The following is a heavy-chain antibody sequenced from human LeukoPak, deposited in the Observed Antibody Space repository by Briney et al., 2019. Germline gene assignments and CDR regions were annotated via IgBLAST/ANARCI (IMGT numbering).Heavy chain of an antibody. Sequence: ASVKVSCKASGYTFTSYGISWVRQAPGQGLEWMGWISAYNGNTNYAQKLQGRVTMTTDTSTSTAYMELRSLRSDDTAVYYCARFITIFGVVDPNWFDPWGQGTLVTVSS. CDR2: ISAYNGNT. CDR3: ARFITIFGVVDPNWFDP. CDR1: GYTFTSYG. J-gene: IGHJ5*02. V-gene: IGHV1-18*01. D-gene: IGHD3-3*01.